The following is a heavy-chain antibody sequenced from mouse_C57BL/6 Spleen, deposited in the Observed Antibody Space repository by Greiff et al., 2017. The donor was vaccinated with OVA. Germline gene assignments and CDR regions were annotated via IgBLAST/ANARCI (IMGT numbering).Heavy chain of an antibody. V-gene: IGHV1-7*01. CDR1: GYTFTSYW. CDR3: ARSTTVEGDFDD. CDR2: INPSSGYT. Sequence: QVQLQQSGAELAKPGASVKLSCKASGYTFTSYWMHWVKQRPGQGLEWIGYINPSSGYTKYNQKFKDKTTLTADKSSGTAYMQLSSLTYEDSAVYYCARSTTVEGDFDDWGQGTTLTVSS. D-gene: IGHD1-1*01. J-gene: IGHJ2*01.